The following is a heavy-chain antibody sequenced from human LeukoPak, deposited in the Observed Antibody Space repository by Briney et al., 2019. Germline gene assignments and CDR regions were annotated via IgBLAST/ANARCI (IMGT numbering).Heavy chain of an antibody. J-gene: IGHJ3*01. CDR3: ARDLYCTLGVCFSPGAFDL. CDR2: IIRLFGTA. CDR1: GDSYGRYS. V-gene: IGHV1-69*05. D-gene: IGHD2-8*01. Sequence: SVKVSDKSSGDSYGRYSFSWVRRAPGHGGEGRGGIIRLFGTAKYAQKLPGRVTIPTHESTSTAHIVLGRLRSEGTAIHYFARDLYCTLGVCFSPGAFDLWGQGTMVTVSS.